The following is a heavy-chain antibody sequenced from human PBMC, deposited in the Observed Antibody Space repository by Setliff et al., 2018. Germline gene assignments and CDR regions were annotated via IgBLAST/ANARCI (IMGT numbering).Heavy chain of an antibody. CDR2: IYKGGST. J-gene: IGHJ6*02. V-gene: IGHV4-38-2*01. CDR1: ANTLSTSYY. D-gene: IGHD2-21*01. Sequence: SETLSLTCAVSANTLSTSYYWGWVRQPPGKGLEWIGDIYKGGSTYYNPSLRSRVSMSLDTSKRQVSLNPNSVTAADTGVYYCATRTFAVIPHSGLGLDYFYGMDVWGRGTTVTVS. CDR3: ATRTFAVIPHSGLGLDYFYGMDV.